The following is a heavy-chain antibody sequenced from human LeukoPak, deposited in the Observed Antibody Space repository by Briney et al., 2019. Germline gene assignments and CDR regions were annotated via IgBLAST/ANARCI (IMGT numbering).Heavy chain of an antibody. CDR1: GFTFDDYA. CDR3: AKDISRNFVVVPAADY. V-gene: IGHV3-43*02. CDR2: ISGDGGST. Sequence: PGGSLRLSCAASGFTFDDYAMHWVRQRPGKSLEWVSLISGDGGSTYYADSVKGRFTVSRDNSKNSLYLQMNSLRTEDTALYYCAKDISRNFVVVPAADYWGQGTLVTVCS. D-gene: IGHD2-2*01. J-gene: IGHJ4*02.